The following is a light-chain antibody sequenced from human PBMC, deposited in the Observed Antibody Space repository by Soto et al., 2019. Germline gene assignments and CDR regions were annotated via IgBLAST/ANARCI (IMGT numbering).Light chain of an antibody. Sequence: EIVMTQSPATLSVSPVERATLSGRASQSVSSNLAWYQQKPGQAPRLLIYGASTRATGIPARFSGSGSGTEFTLTISSLQSEDFAVYYCQQGSNWPPGLTFGGGTKVDI. V-gene: IGKV3-15*01. CDR2: GAS. J-gene: IGKJ4*01. CDR3: QQGSNWPPGLT. CDR1: QSVSSN.